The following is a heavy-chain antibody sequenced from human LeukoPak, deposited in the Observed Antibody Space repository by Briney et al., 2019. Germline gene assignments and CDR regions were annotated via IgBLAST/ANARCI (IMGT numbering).Heavy chain of an antibody. CDR2: ISGSGGST. CDR1: GFTFSSYA. V-gene: IGHV3-23*01. Sequence: GGSLRLSCAAPGFTFSSYAMNWGRPAPGKGVEWVSAISGSGGSTYYADSVKGRFTISRDNSKNTLYLQMNSLRAEDTAVYYCAEGSSGLPFDYWGQGTLVTVSS. D-gene: IGHD3-22*01. CDR3: AEGSSGLPFDY. J-gene: IGHJ4*02.